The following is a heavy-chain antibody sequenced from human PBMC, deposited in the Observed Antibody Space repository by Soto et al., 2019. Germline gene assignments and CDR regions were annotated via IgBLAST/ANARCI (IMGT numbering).Heavy chain of an antibody. CDR1: GGSISSYY. V-gene: IGHV4-59*08. D-gene: IGHD3-10*01. CDR2: IYYSGST. CDR3: ARCGGPNPKHGWFDP. Sequence: QVQLQESGPGLVKPSETLSLTCTVSGGSISSYYWSWIRQPPGKGLEWIGYIYYSGSTNYNPSLKSRVTISVDTSKNQFSLKLSSVTAADTAVYYCARCGGPNPKHGWFDPWGQGTLVTVSS. J-gene: IGHJ5*02.